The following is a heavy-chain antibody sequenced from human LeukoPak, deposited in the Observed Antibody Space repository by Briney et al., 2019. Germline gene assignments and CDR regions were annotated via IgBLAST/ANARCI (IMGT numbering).Heavy chain of an antibody. D-gene: IGHD5-24*01. CDR2: IYYSGST. V-gene: IGHV4-61*08. Sequence: SQTLSLTCTVPGGSISSGDYYWSWIRQPPGKGLEWIGYIYYSGSTNYNPSLKSRVTISVDTSKNQFSLKLSSVTAADTAVYYCARDRDGYNYFDYWGQGTLVTVSS. J-gene: IGHJ4*02. CDR3: ARDRDGYNYFDY. CDR1: GGSISSGDYY.